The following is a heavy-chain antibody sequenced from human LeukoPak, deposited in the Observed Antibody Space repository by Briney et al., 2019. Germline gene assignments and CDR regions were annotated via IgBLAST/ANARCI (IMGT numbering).Heavy chain of an antibody. CDR2: IYLGDSDT. D-gene: IGHD6-13*01. J-gene: IGHJ4*02. CDR1: GYIFTNYW. Sequence: GESLKISCKGSGYIFTNYWIGWVRQMPGKGLEWMGIIYLGDSDTRYSPSFQGQVTISADKSISTAYLQWSSLKASDTAMYYCARAVRYSSIYFDYWGQGTLVTVS. CDR3: ARAVRYSSIYFDY. V-gene: IGHV5-51*03.